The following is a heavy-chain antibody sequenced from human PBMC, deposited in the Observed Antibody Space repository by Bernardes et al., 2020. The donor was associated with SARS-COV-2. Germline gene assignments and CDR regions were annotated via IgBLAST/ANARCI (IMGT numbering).Heavy chain of an antibody. CDR1: RGAIRSSSYY. CDR2: IYYSGSP. J-gene: IGHJ3*02. D-gene: IGHD5-12*01. V-gene: IGHV4-39*01. CDR3: ARTLEMGTITTFDI. Sequence: SETLSLTCTVSRGAIRSSSYYWGWVRQSPGKGLEWIGTIYYSGSPYYNPSLKSRVTISVDPPMNQFSLKVTSVTAADTAVYYCARTLEMGTITTFDIWGQGTMVTVSS.